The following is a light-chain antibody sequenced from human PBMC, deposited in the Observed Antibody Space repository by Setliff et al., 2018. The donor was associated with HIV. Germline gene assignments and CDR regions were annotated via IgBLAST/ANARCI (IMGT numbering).Light chain of an antibody. V-gene: IGLV1-40*01. Sequence: QSVLTQPPSVSGAPGQRVTISCTGSSSNIGAGYDVHWYQQLPGTAPKLLIYSNNNWPSGVPDRFSGSKSGTSASLAITGLQAEDEADYYCQSYDSILFYVFGTGTKVTVL. CDR1: SSNIGAGYD. J-gene: IGLJ1*01. CDR2: SNN. CDR3: QSYDSILFYV.